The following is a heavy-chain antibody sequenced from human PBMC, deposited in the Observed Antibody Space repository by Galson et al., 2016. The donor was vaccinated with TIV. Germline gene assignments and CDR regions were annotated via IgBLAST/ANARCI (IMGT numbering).Heavy chain of an antibody. V-gene: IGHV5-51*01. J-gene: IGHJ4*02. CDR2: IYPRDPDT. D-gene: IGHD3-16*02. CDR1: GYIYTNYL. Sequence: QSGAEVTKPGESLKISCKASGYIYTNYLIGWVRQMPGKGLEWMGIIYPRDPDTRYSPSFQGQVTFSVDKSINTAYLQWSSLKVSATAMYYCARHDYDVIWVSYPGAIHYWGQGTLLTVSS. CDR3: ARHDYDVIWVSYPGAIHY.